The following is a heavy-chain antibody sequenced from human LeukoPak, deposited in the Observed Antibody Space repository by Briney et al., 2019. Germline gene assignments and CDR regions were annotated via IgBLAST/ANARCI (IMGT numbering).Heavy chain of an antibody. V-gene: IGHV6-1*01. Sequence: SQTLSLTCAISGDSVSSNSAAWIWIRQSPSRGLEWLGRTYYRSKWYNEYAVSVKSRITINPDTSKNQFSLQLNSVTPEDTAVYYCAHASGYFDYWGQGTLVTVSP. CDR1: GDSVSSNSAA. CDR2: TYYRSKWYN. CDR3: AHASGYFDY. J-gene: IGHJ4*02. D-gene: IGHD2-15*01.